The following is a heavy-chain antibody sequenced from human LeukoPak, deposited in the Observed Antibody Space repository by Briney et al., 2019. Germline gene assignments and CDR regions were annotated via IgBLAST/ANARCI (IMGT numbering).Heavy chain of an antibody. Sequence: SETLSLTCTVSGGSISSSNYYWGWIRQPPGKGLEWIGNIYYSGITYYNPSLKSRVTISVDTSKNQFSLKLTSVTAADTAVYYCARVSRLYHDTSGRIFDYWGQGTLVTVSS. CDR2: IYYSGIT. V-gene: IGHV4-39*07. CDR3: ARVSRLYHDTSGRIFDY. J-gene: IGHJ4*02. CDR1: GGSISSSNYY. D-gene: IGHD3-22*01.